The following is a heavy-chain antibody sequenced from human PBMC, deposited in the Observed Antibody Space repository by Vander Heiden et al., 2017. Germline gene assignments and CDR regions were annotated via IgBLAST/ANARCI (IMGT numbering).Heavy chain of an antibody. CDR1: GFTFSSYG. CDR3: ASASNHNDYLRY. D-gene: IGHD4-17*01. CDR2: IWYDGSNK. V-gene: IGHV3-33*01. J-gene: IGHJ4*02. Sequence: QVQLVESGGGVVQPGRSLRLSCAASGFTFSSYGLHWVPQAPGKGLEWVAVIWYDGSNKYYADSVKGRFTISRDNSKNTLYLQMNSLRAEDTAVYYCASASNHNDYLRYWGQGTLVTVSS.